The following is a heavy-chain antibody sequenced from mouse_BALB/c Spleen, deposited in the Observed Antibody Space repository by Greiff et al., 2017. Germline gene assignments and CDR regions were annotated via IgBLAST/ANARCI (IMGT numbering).Heavy chain of an antibody. V-gene: IGHV5-6-4*01. Sequence: EVKLMESGGGLVKPGGSLKLSCAASGFTFSSYTMSWVRQTPEKRLEWVATISSGGSYTYYPDSVKGRFTISRDNAKNTLYLQMSSLKSEDTAMYYCTRATLIYDGYHGYFDVWGAGTTFTVSS. CDR3: TRATLIYDGYHGYFDV. D-gene: IGHD2-3*01. CDR1: GFTFSSYT. CDR2: ISSGGSYT. J-gene: IGHJ1*01.